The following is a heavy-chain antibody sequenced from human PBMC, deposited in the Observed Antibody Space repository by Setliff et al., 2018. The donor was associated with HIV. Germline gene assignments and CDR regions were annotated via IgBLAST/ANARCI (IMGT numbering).Heavy chain of an antibody. CDR1: GFSFRDYW. Sequence: GGSLRLSCTASGFSFRDYWMSWVRQAPGKGLEWVANIKEDGSARYYVDSVKGRFTVSRDNAKNSLFLQMNSLRAEDTAVYYCAKDHSSGSYYYYGMDVWGQGTTVTVSS. CDR2: IKEDGSAR. V-gene: IGHV3-7*01. CDR3: AKDHSSGSYYYYGMDV. J-gene: IGHJ6*02. D-gene: IGHD6-19*01.